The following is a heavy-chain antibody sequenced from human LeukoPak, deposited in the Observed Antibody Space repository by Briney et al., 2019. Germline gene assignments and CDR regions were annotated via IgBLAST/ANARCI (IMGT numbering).Heavy chain of an antibody. CDR1: GDSISSYY. CDR2: IYYSGST. D-gene: IGHD6-13*01. J-gene: IGHJ4*02. Sequence: PSETLSLTCTVSGDSISSYYWSWIRQPPGKGLEWIGYIYYSGSTNYDHSLKSRVTISVDTSKNQFSLRLSSVTAADTAVYYCARVTGYVMEDYFDYWGQGTLVTVSS. V-gene: IGHV4-59*01. CDR3: ARVTGYVMEDYFDY.